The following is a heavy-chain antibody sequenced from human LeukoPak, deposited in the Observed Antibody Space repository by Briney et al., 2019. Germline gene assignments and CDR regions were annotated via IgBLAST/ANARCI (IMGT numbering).Heavy chain of an antibody. V-gene: IGHV1-69*13. J-gene: IGHJ4*02. CDR3: ARDDSSGYYPIFDY. D-gene: IGHD3-22*01. CDR2: ITPIFGTA. Sequence: ASVKVSCKASGGTFSSYAISWVRQAPGQGLEWMGGITPIFGTANYAQKFQGRVTITADESTSTAYMELSSLRSEDTAVYYCARDDSSGYYPIFDYWGQGTLVTVSS. CDR1: GGTFSSYA.